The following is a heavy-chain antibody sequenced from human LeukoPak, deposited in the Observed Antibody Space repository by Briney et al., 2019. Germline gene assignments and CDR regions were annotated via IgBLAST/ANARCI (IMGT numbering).Heavy chain of an antibody. D-gene: IGHD2-15*01. V-gene: IGHV3-7*03. Sequence: PGGSLRLSCAVSGFPFSNSWMYWVRPAPGKGLEGVANIKKDGSGISYVDSVKGRFIISRDNARNTVYLQMDSLRPEDTAVYYCAKDKGWSRVIDYWGQGTLVTVAS. CDR1: GFPFSNSW. CDR2: IKKDGSGI. J-gene: IGHJ4*02. CDR3: AKDKGWSRVIDY.